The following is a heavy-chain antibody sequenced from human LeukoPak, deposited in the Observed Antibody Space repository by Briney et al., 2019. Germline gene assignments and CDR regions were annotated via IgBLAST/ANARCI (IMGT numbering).Heavy chain of an antibody. CDR3: AKGKGTNSFDY. CDR1: GFSFSTSG. V-gene: IGHV3-30*02. Sequence: PGGSLRLSCAASGFSFSTSGMHWVRQAPGQGLEWVAFIRHDAIAEYYADSVKGRFTISRDTPKNTIYLQMNSLRTEDTAIYYCAKGKGTNSFDYWGQGTLVTVSS. CDR2: IRHDAIAE. J-gene: IGHJ4*02. D-gene: IGHD2-8*01.